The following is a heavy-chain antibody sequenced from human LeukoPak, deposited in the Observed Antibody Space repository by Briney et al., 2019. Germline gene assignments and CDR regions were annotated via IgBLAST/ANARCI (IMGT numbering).Heavy chain of an antibody. J-gene: IGHJ3*02. CDR2: IKQDGSEK. D-gene: IGHD1-26*01. V-gene: IGHV3-7*01. Sequence: GGSLRLSWAASGFTFSSYWMSWVRQAPGKGLEWGANIKQDGSEKYYVDSVKGRFTISRDNAKNSLYLQMNSLRAEDTAVYYCARSIWELLPDAFDIWGQGTMVTVSS. CDR1: GFTFSSYW. CDR3: ARSIWELLPDAFDI.